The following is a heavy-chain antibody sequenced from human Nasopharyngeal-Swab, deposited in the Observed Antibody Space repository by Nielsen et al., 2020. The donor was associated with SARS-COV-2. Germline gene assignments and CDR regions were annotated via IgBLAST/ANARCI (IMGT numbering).Heavy chain of an antibody. CDR3: TSRSTTVTTSLRADV. V-gene: IGHV3-15*01. CDR2: IKSKTDGGTT. D-gene: IGHD4-17*01. J-gene: IGHJ6*04. CDR1: GFTFSNAW. Sequence: GGSLRLSCAASGFTFSNAWMSWVRQAPGKGLEWVGRIKSKTDGGTTDCAAPVKGRFTISRDDSKNTLYLQMNSLKTEDTAVYYCTSRSTTVTTSLRADVWGKGTTVTVSS.